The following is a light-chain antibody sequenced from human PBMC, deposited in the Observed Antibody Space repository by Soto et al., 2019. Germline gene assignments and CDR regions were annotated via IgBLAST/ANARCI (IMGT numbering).Light chain of an antibody. CDR2: INS. J-gene: IGLJ3*02. CDR1: SSNIGAGYD. Sequence: QPVLTQPPSVSGAPGQRVTISCTGSSSNIGAGYDVHWYQQLPGTAPKLLIYINSNRPSGVPDRFSGSKSGASASLAITGLQAEDEADYYCQSYDNSRSGKVFGGGTKLTVL. CDR3: QSYDNSRSGKV. V-gene: IGLV1-40*01.